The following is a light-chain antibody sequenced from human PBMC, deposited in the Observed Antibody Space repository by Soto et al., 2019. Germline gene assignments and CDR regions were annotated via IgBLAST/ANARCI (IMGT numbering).Light chain of an antibody. CDR3: HHYGASPET. V-gene: IGKV3-20*01. Sequence: EIVLTQSPGTLSLSPGEGATISCRANQSVSSGFVAWYQQKPGQAPRLLIYGASTRATGIADRFSGSGSGTDFTLTIKGLEPEDFAVYYCHHYGASPETFGQGTKV. CDR2: GAS. CDR1: QSVSSGF. J-gene: IGKJ1*01.